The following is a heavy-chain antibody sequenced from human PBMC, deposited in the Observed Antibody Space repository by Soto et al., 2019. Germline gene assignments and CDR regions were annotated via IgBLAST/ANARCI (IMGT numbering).Heavy chain of an antibody. D-gene: IGHD2-8*02. CDR1: GFTFSSYS. CDR2: ISSSSSYI. CDR3: AREGSYWSLDY. J-gene: IGHJ4*02. Sequence: GGSLRLAFAASGFTFSSYSMNWFRQAPGKGLEWVSSISSSSSYIYYADSVKGRFTISRDNAKNSLYLQMNSLRAEDTAVYYCAREGSYWSLDYWGQGPLVTVSS. V-gene: IGHV3-21*01.